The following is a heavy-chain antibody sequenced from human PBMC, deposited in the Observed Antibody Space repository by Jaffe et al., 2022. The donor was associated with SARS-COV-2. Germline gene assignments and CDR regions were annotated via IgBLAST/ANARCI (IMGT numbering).Heavy chain of an antibody. Sequence: QVQLQESGPGLVKPSETLSLTCTVSGGSISSYYWSWIRQPPGKGLEWIGYIYYSGSTNYNPSLKSRVTISVDTSKNQFSLKLSSVTAADTAVYYCARGQRVVAGIPERFDYWGQGTLVTVSS. J-gene: IGHJ4*02. CDR3: ARGQRVVAGIPERFDY. CDR2: IYYSGST. D-gene: IGHD6-19*01. CDR1: GGSISSYY. V-gene: IGHV4-59*01.